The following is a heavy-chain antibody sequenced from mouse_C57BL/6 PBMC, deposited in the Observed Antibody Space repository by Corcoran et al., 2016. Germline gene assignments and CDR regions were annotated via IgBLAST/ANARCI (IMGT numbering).Heavy chain of an antibody. CDR1: GYTFTTYG. V-gene: IGHV9-3*01. Sequence: QIQLVQSGPELKKPGETVKISCKASGYTFTTYGMSWVKQAPGKGLKWMGWINTYSGVPTYADDFKGRFAFSLETSASTAYLQINNLKNEDTATYFCARGEGYDGSFAYWGQGTLVTVSA. CDR2: INTYSGVP. J-gene: IGHJ3*01. D-gene: IGHD2-3*01. CDR3: ARGEGYDGSFAY.